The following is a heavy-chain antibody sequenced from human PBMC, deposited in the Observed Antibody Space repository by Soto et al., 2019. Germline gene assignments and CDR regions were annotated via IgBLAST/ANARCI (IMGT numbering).Heavy chain of an antibody. J-gene: IGHJ6*02. Sequence: QVQLVESGGGVVQPGRSLRLSCAASGFTFSSYGMHWVRQAPGKGLEWVAVISYDGSNKYYADSVKGRFTISRDNSKNTLYLQMNSLRAEETAVYYCAKPSDTILNLYGMDVWGQGTTVTVSS. V-gene: IGHV3-30*18. D-gene: IGHD3-3*01. CDR2: ISYDGSNK. CDR3: AKPSDTILNLYGMDV. CDR1: GFTFSSYG.